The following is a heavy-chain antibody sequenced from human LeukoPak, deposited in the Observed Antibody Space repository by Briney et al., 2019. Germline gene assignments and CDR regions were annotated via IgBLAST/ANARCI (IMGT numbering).Heavy chain of an antibody. CDR1: GFTFSSYA. J-gene: IGHJ4*02. Sequence: GGSLRLSCAASGFTFSSYAMSWVRQAPGKGLEWVSAISGSGGSTYYADSVKGRFTISRDNSKNTLYLQMNSQRAEDTAVYYCAKSERTYYYDSSGYYVRYWGQGTLVTVSS. CDR2: ISGSGGST. V-gene: IGHV3-23*01. D-gene: IGHD3-22*01. CDR3: AKSERTYYYDSSGYYVRY.